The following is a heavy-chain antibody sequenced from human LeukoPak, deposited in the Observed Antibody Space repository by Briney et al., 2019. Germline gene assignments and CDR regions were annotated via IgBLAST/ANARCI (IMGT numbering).Heavy chain of an antibody. V-gene: IGHV4-30-4*01. CDR1: GGSISSGDYY. Sequence: SQTLSLTCTVSGGSISSGDYYWSWIRQPPGKGLEWIGYIHYSGSTYYNPSLKSRVTISVDTSKNQFSLKLSSVTAADTAVYYCVGVPHNSYFDLWGRGTLVTVSS. D-gene: IGHD3-16*01. CDR3: VGVPHNSYFDL. CDR2: IHYSGST. J-gene: IGHJ2*01.